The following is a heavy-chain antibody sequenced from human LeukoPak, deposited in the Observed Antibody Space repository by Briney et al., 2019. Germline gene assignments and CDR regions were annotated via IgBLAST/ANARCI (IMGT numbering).Heavy chain of an antibody. CDR2: ISHSGST. CDR3: ARYSSTWPYWYFDL. V-gene: IGHV4-30-2*01. Sequence: MTSETLSLTCSVSGGSISNYYWSWIRQPPGKGLEWIGYISHSGSTYYNPSLKSRVTISVDRSNNHFSLKLTSVTAADTAVYYCARYSSTWPYWYFDLWGRGTLVTVSS. CDR1: GGSISNYY. J-gene: IGHJ2*01. D-gene: IGHD6-13*01.